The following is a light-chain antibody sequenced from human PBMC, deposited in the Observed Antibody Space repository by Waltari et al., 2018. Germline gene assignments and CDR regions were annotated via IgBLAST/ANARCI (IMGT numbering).Light chain of an antibody. CDR2: DAS. J-gene: IGKJ1*01. V-gene: IGKV1-33*01. CDR3: QQYDNLPRT. CDR1: QDLSNY. Sequence: DIQMTQSPSSLSASVGDRVTITCQASQDLSNYLNWYQQKPRKAPKLLIYDASNLETGVPSRFSGSGSETDFTFTISSLQPEDIATYYCQQYDNLPRTFGQGTKVEIK.